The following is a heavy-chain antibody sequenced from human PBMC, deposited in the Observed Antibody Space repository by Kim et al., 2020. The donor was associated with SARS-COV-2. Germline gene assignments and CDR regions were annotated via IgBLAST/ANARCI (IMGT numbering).Heavy chain of an antibody. CDR1: GFTFSSYG. Sequence: GGSLRLSCAASGFTFSSYGMHWVRQAPGKGLEWVAVISYDGSNKYYADSVKGRFTISRDNSKNTLYLQMNSLRAEDTAVYYCAKDDMKKGGNSRGIFDY. CDR2: ISYDGSNK. V-gene: IGHV3-30*18. D-gene: IGHD2-21*02. J-gene: IGHJ4*01. CDR3: AKDDMKKGGNSRGIFDY.